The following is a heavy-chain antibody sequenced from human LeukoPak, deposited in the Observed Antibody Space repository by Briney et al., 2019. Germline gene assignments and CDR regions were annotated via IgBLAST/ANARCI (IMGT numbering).Heavy chain of an antibody. J-gene: IGHJ3*02. D-gene: IGHD2-21*02. V-gene: IGHV4-34*01. CDR1: GGSFSGYY. CDR3: ARVVTQSHDAFDI. Sequence: SETLSLTCAVYGGSFSGYYWSWIRQPPGKGLEWIGEINHSGSTNYDPSLKSRVIISVDTSKNQFSLKLSSVTAADTAVYYCARVVTQSHDAFDIWGQGTMVTVSS. CDR2: INHSGST.